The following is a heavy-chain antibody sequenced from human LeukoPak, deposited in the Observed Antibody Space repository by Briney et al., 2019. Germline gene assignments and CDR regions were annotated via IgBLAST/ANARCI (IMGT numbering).Heavy chain of an antibody. CDR2: INSDGSST. D-gene: IGHD3-10*01. V-gene: IGHV3-74*01. Sequence: GGSLRLSCAASGFTFSSYWMHWVRQAPGKGLVWVSRINSDGSSTSYADSVKGRFTISRDNAKNTLYLQMNSLRAEDTAVYYCAKGDSITMVRGVPRFDYWGQGTLVTVSS. CDR1: GFTFSSYW. CDR3: AKGDSITMVRGVPRFDY. J-gene: IGHJ4*02.